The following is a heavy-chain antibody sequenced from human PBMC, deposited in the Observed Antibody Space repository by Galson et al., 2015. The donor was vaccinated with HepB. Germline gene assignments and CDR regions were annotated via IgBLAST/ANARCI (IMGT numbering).Heavy chain of an antibody. J-gene: IGHJ5*02. Sequence: SLRLSCAASGFGFSSSWMQWVRRAPGKGLVWVSRINTDGSATSYADSVKGRFTISRDNAKNTLYLQMSSLRVEETAVYYCARDQSVYAPSWGQGTLVTVSS. CDR1: GFGFSSSW. V-gene: IGHV3-74*01. CDR2: INTDGSAT. CDR3: ARDQSVYAPS. D-gene: IGHD2-2*01.